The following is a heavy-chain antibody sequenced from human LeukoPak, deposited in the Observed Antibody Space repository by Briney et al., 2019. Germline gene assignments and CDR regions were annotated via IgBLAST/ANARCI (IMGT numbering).Heavy chain of an antibody. D-gene: IGHD4-17*01. CDR3: ARDLTVTTGYYGMDV. CDR2: TSGSSSYI. Sequence: GGSLRLSCAASGFTFSRYSMNWVRQAPGKGLEWVSSTSGSSSYINYADSVKGRFTISRDSAKNSLYLQMNSLRAEDTAVYYCARDLTVTTGYYGMDVWGQGTTVTVSS. V-gene: IGHV3-21*01. CDR1: GFTFSRYS. J-gene: IGHJ6*02.